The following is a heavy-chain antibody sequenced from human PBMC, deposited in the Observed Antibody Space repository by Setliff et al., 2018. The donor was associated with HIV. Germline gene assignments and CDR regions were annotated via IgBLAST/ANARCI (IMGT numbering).Heavy chain of an antibody. J-gene: IGHJ4*02. CDR3: ARKPSLPYYDSSDYYHVPQYYFDY. Sequence: SETLSLTCSVSGGSIDDYYWSWIRQPPGRGLEWIGNLHFSGTTNYNPSLKSRVTMSVDTSENQVSLRLSTVTAADTAVYFCARKPSLPYYDSSDYYHVPQYYFDYWGQGTPVTVSS. CDR2: LHFSGTT. CDR1: GGSIDDYY. D-gene: IGHD3-22*01. V-gene: IGHV4-59*01.